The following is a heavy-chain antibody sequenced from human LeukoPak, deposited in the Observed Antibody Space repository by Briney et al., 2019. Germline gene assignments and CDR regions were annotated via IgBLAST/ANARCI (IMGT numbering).Heavy chain of an antibody. CDR3: ARRRLLAYYFDS. D-gene: IGHD2-21*01. J-gene: IGHJ4*02. V-gene: IGHV4-39*01. CDR2: IYFSGNT. Sequence: SETLSLTCTVSGGSIDRSSNYWGWIRQPPGKGLEWIGSIYFSGNTYYNPSLKSRVTISVDTSKNQVSLKLSSVTAADTALYYCARRRLLAYYFDSWGQGTLVTVSS. CDR1: GGSIDRSSNY.